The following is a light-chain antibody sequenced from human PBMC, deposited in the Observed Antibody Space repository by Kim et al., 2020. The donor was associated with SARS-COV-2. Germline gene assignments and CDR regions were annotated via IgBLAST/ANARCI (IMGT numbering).Light chain of an antibody. J-gene: IGKJ1*01. CDR3: QQYNAYRT. V-gene: IGKV1-5*01. Sequence: GASVTIPCRASQSITGWLAWQQQKPGKAPQLLISDASNLESGVPSRFSGSGSGTEFTLTISSLQPDDFATYYCQQYNAYRTFGQGTKVDIK. CDR2: DAS. CDR1: QSITGW.